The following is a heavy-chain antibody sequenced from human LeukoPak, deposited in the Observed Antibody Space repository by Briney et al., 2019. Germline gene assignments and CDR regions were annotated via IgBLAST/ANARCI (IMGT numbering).Heavy chain of an antibody. Sequence: SETLSLTCTVSGGSISSYYWSWIRQPPGKGLEWIGYIYYSGSTNYNPSLTSRVTISVDTSKNQFSLKLSSVTAADTAVYYCARQGSGWYDYWGQGTLVTVSS. D-gene: IGHD6-19*01. J-gene: IGHJ4*02. CDR1: GGSISSYY. V-gene: IGHV4-59*08. CDR2: IYYSGST. CDR3: ARQGSGWYDY.